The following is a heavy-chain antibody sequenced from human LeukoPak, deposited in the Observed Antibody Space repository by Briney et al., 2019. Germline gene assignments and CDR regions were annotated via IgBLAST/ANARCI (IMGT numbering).Heavy chain of an antibody. Sequence: GGSLRLSCAASGFTVSDHYIDWVRQAPGKGLEWVSGISGGSGTTHYADSVKGRFTISGDSSKNTLYLQMNSLRADDTAVYYCARWDGYGDYWGQGTLVTVSS. CDR3: ARWDGYGDY. V-gene: IGHV3-23*01. D-gene: IGHD5-24*01. CDR1: GFTVSDHY. J-gene: IGHJ4*02. CDR2: ISGGSGTT.